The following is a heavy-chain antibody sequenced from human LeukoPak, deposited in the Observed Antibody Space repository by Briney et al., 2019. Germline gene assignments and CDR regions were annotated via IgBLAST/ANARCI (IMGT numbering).Heavy chain of an antibody. CDR1: GYSFINYW. CDR3: ARLFRGAAYNFDY. D-gene: IGHD3-10*01. CDR2: IYPGDSDT. V-gene: IGHV5-51*01. J-gene: IGHJ4*02. Sequence: GESLKISCQGSGYSFINYWIAWVRQMPGKGLEWMGIIYPGDSDTRYSPSFQGQVTISADKSISTAYLQWSSLKASDTAMYYCARLFRGAAYNFDYWGQRTLVTVSS.